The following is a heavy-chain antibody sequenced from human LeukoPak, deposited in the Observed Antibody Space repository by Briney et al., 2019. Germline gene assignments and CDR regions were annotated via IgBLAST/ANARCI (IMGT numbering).Heavy chain of an antibody. CDR3: ARSVWVRGLDGMGV. CDR1: GGSISTYY. Sequence: SETLSLTCTVSGGSISTYYWSWIRQPPGKGLEWIAYIYYSGSTNYNPSLKSRATISVDTSKNQFSLKLSSVTAADTAVYYCARSVWVRGLDGMGVWGQGTTVTVSS. D-gene: IGHD3-10*01. CDR2: IYYSGST. V-gene: IGHV4-59*01. J-gene: IGHJ6*02.